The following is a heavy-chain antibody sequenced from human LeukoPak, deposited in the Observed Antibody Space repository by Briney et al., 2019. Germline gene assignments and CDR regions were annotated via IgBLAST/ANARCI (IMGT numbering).Heavy chain of an antibody. D-gene: IGHD3-10*01. CDR1: GDSISRSSYY. CDR2: IYNSGTS. J-gene: IGHJ4*02. V-gene: IGHV4-39*01. Sequence: SETLSLTCKVSGDSISRSSYYWGWIRQPPGKGLEWIGSIYNSGTSYYSSSLKSRVTMSVDTSKNQVTLRVTSVTAADTAMYFCARHSHGSGSYRSSWGQGTLVIVSS. CDR3: ARHSHGSGSYRSS.